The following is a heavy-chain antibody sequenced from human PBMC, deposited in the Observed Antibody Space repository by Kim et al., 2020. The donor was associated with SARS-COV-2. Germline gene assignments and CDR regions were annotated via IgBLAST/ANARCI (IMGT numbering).Heavy chain of an antibody. Sequence: GSNNYYADSVKGRITISRDNSKNTLYREMNRLRAEDTAVYYCAKDSMVILWGQGTLVTVSS. V-gene: IGHV3-30*02. CDR2: GSNN. D-gene: IGHD3-22*01. CDR3: AKDSMVIL. J-gene: IGHJ4*02.